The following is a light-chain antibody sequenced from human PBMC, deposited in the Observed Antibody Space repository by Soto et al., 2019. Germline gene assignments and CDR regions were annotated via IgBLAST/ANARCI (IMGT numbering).Light chain of an antibody. CDR2: AAS. CDR1: QGISNY. V-gene: IGKV1-27*01. Sequence: DIQMTQSPSSLSASVGDRLTITCRASQGISNYLAWYQQKPGKVPKLLIYAASILQSGVPSRFSGSGSGTDFTITISSLQPEDVATYYCQNYNSALYTFGQGTKLEIK. J-gene: IGKJ2*01. CDR3: QNYNSALYT.